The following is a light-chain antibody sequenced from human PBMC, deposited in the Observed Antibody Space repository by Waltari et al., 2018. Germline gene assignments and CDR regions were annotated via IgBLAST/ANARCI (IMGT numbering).Light chain of an antibody. CDR2: DVN. CDR1: SSDVGGYKY. CDR3: SSYTSSTIPV. Sequence: QSALTPPASVSVSPGQSITISCTGTSSDVGGYKYVSWYQQHPDKAPKLMLYDVNNRPSGVSNRFSGSKSGNTASLTISSLQAEDEADYYCSSYTSSTIPVFGTGTKVTVL. V-gene: IGLV2-14*03. J-gene: IGLJ1*01.